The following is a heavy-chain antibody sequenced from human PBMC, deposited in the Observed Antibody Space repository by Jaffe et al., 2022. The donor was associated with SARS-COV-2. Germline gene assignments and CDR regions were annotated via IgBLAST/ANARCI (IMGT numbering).Heavy chain of an antibody. D-gene: IGHD4-17*01. Sequence: EVQLVESGGGLVQPGGSLRLSCAASGFTVSSNYMSWVRQAPGKGLEWVSVIYSGGSTYYADSVKGRFTISRDNSKNTLYLQMNSLRAEDTAVYYCATRTYGGNSFGFDYWGQGTLVTVSS. CDR3: ATRTYGGNSFGFDY. V-gene: IGHV3-66*02. CDR1: GFTVSSNY. CDR2: IYSGGST. J-gene: IGHJ4*02.